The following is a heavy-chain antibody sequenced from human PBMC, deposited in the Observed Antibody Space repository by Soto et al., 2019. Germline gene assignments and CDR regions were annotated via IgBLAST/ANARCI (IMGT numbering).Heavy chain of an antibody. Sequence: QVQLQESGPGLVKPSQTLSLTCTVSGGSIISGAYYWSWIRQHPGKGLEWIGYIYYSGSTYYNPSLKSRVTISVDTSKNQFSLKLSSVTAAYTAVYYCAIYDSSGSRGFQHWGQGTLVTVSS. D-gene: IGHD3-22*01. CDR1: GGSIISGAYY. CDR3: AIYDSSGSRGFQH. V-gene: IGHV4-31*03. J-gene: IGHJ1*01. CDR2: IYYSGST.